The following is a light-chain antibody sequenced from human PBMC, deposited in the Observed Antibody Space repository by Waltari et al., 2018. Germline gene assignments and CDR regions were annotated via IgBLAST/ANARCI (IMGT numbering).Light chain of an antibody. CDR3: QTWGTV. CDR2: LNSDGSH. CDR1: SGHSRYA. Sequence: QLVLTQSPSASASLGASVKLTCTLSSGHSRYAIAWHQQQPEKGPRYLMKLNSDGSHSKGDGIPDRFSGSSSGAERYLTISSLQSEDEADYYCQTWGTVFGGGTKLTVL. J-gene: IGLJ3*02. V-gene: IGLV4-69*01.